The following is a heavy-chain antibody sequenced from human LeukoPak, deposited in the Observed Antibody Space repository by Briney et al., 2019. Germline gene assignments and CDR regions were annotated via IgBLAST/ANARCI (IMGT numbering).Heavy chain of an antibody. CDR3: AREGDSTRAFDI. CDR2: INHSGST. J-gene: IGHJ3*02. Sequence: SETLSLTCAVYGGSFSGYYWSWIRQPPGKGLEWIGEINHSGSTNYNPSLKSRVTMSVDTSKNQVSLKLSSVTAADTAVYYCAREGDSTRAFDIWGQGTMVTVSS. D-gene: IGHD2/OR15-2a*01. CDR1: GGSFSGYY. V-gene: IGHV4-34*01.